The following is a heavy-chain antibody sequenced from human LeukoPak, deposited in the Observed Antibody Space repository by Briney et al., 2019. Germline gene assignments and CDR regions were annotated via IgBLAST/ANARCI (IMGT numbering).Heavy chain of an antibody. J-gene: IGHJ4*02. CDR3: ARATKNIYYGSGSYWLFLDY. D-gene: IGHD3-10*01. Sequence: ASVTVSCKASGYTFTGYYMHWVRQAPEQGLEWMGWINPNSGGTNYAQKFQGRVTMTRDTSISTAYMELRSLRSDDTAVYYCARATKNIYYGSGSYWLFLDYWGQGTLVTVSS. CDR2: INPNSGGT. V-gene: IGHV1-2*02. CDR1: GYTFTGYY.